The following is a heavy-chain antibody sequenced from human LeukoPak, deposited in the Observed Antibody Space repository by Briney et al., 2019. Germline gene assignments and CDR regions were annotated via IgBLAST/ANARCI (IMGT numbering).Heavy chain of an antibody. CDR1: GFTFSSYW. Sequence: GGSLRLSCAASGFTFSSYWMSWVRQAPGKGLEWVANIKRDGSEEYYVDSVKGRFTISRDNAKNSLYLQMNSLRAEDTAVYYCARDQGHYYGSGSYYYFDYWGQGTLVTVSS. J-gene: IGHJ4*02. V-gene: IGHV3-7*01. CDR3: ARDQGHYYGSGSYYYFDY. D-gene: IGHD3-10*01. CDR2: IKRDGSEE.